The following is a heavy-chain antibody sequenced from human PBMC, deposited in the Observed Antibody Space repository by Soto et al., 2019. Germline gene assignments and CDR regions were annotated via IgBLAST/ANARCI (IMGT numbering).Heavy chain of an antibody. CDR3: ARDLRGYSGYDS. V-gene: IGHV3-21*01. CDR1: GFTFSSYS. CDR2: ISSSSSYI. D-gene: IGHD5-12*01. J-gene: IGHJ5*02. Sequence: GGSLRLSCAASGFTFSSYSMNWVRQAPGKGLEWVSSISSSSSYIYYADSVKGRFTISRDNAKNSLYLQMNSLRAEDTAVYYCARDLRGYSGYDSWGQGTLVTVSS.